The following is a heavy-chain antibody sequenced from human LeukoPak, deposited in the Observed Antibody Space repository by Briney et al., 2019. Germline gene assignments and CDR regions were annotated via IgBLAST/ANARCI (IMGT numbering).Heavy chain of an antibody. Sequence: SETLSLTCAVYGGSFIGYDWTWIRQPPGKGLEWIGEINHSGGTNYNPSLKSRVTISVDKSKNQFSLNLTSVTAADTAMYYCARDASLQTGAFDVWGQGTMVTASS. CDR2: INHSGGT. CDR1: GGSFIGYD. D-gene: IGHD5-24*01. V-gene: IGHV4-34*01. CDR3: ARDASLQTGAFDV. J-gene: IGHJ3*01.